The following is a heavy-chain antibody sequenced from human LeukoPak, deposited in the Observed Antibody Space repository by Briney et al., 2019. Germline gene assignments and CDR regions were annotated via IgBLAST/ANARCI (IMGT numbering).Heavy chain of an antibody. CDR1: GYTFTNYA. J-gene: IGHJ4*02. CDR2: ISAYNGNT. D-gene: IGHD3-22*01. CDR3: ARDPRYTMIVVEPLDY. Sequence: GASVNVSCTASGYTFTNYAISWVRQAPGQGLEWMGWISAYNGNTNYAQKLQGRVTMTTDTSTSTAYMELRSLRSDDTAVYYCARDPRYTMIVVEPLDYWGQGTLVTVSS. V-gene: IGHV1-18*01.